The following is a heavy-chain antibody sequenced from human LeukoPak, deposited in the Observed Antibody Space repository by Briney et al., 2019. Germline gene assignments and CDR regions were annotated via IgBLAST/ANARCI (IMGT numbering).Heavy chain of an antibody. D-gene: IGHD6-13*01. CDR2: IYTSGST. CDR3: ARRAAAVIDAFDI. V-gene: IGHV4-61*02. CDR1: GGSISSGSYY. J-gene: IGHJ3*02. Sequence: SQTLSLTCTVSGGSISSGSYYWSWIRQPAGKGLEWIGRIYTSGSTNYNPSLKSRVTISVDTSENQFSLKLSSVTAADTAVYYCARRAAAVIDAFDIWGQGTMVTVSS.